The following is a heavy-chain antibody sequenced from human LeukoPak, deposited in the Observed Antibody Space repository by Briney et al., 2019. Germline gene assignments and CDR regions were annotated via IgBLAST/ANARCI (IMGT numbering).Heavy chain of an antibody. CDR2: ISGSGGST. J-gene: IGHJ3*02. V-gene: IGHV3-23*01. CDR3: AKDGVIVGAAYDAFDI. D-gene: IGHD1-26*01. CDR1: GFTFSSYA. Sequence: GGSLRLSCAASGFTFSSYAMSWVRQAPGKGLEWVSAISGSGGSTYYADSVKGRFTISRDNSKNTLYLQMNSLRAEDTAVYYCAKDGVIVGAAYDAFDIWGQGTMVTVSS.